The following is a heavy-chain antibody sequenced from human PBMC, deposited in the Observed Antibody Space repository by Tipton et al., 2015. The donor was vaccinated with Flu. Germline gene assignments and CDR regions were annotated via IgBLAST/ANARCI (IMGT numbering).Heavy chain of an antibody. Sequence: SLRLSCAASGFAFSGYSMHWVRQVPGKGLVWLSRINTDGSTTNYADSVEGRFTISRDNAKNTLYPQMNSLRAEDTAVYYCATTYYLGYYLDAFDIWGQGTMVTVSS. CDR2: INTDGSTT. J-gene: IGHJ3*02. V-gene: IGHV3-74*01. CDR1: GFAFSGYS. D-gene: IGHD3-22*01. CDR3: ATTYYLGYYLDAFDI.